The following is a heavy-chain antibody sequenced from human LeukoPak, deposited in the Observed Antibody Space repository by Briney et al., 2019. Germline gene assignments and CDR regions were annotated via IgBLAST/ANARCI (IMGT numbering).Heavy chain of an antibody. J-gene: IGHJ5*02. V-gene: IGHV4-34*01. CDR2: INHSGST. CDR3: ATDGPSGSYDH. CDR1: GGSFSGYY. Sequence: SETLSLTCAVYGGSFSGYYWSWIRQPPGKGLEWIGEINHSGSTNYNPSLKSRVTISVDTSKNQFSLKLSSVTAADTAVYYCATDGPSGSYDHWGQGTLVTVSS. D-gene: IGHD1-26*01.